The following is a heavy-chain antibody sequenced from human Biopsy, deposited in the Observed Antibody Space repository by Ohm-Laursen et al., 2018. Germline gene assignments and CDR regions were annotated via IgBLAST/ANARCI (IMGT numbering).Heavy chain of an antibody. D-gene: IGHD3-22*01. CDR3: VRGVDYYDPYHYYALDV. V-gene: IGHV4-34*01. CDR2: INHSGRT. Sequence: TLSLTCVVYGESFNGYYWSWIRQTPGKGLERIGEINHSGRTNYNPSLKSRVTISVDTSKNQFSLTVRSVTAADTAVYYCVRGVDYYDPYHYYALDVWGQGTTVTVSS. CDR1: GESFNGYY. J-gene: IGHJ6*02.